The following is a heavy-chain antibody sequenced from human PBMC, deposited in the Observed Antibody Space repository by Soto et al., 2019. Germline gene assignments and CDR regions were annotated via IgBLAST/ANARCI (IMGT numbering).Heavy chain of an antibody. CDR1: GRSISTYY. Sequence: PSESLSLTCPVSGRSISTYYWSWIRQPPGKGLEWIGYIYYSGSTSYNPSLKSRVTISVDTSKNQFSLKLRSVTAADTAVYYCASDRSSGWDQGYGMDVWGQGTTVTVSS. CDR2: IYYSGST. V-gene: IGHV4-59*01. J-gene: IGHJ6*02. CDR3: ASDRSSGWDQGYGMDV. D-gene: IGHD6-19*01.